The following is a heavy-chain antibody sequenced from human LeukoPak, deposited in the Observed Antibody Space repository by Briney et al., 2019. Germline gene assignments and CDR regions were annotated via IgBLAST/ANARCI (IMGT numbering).Heavy chain of an antibody. Sequence: NPSGTLSLTCTVSGGSISSSSYYWGWIRQPPGKGLEWIGSIYYSGSTYYNPSLKSRVTISVDTSKNQFSLKLSSVTAADTAVYYCARGLWFGEGLDDYWGQGTLVTVSS. CDR3: ARGLWFGEGLDDY. D-gene: IGHD3-10*01. CDR1: GGSISSSSYY. CDR2: IYYSGST. V-gene: IGHV4-39*01. J-gene: IGHJ4*02.